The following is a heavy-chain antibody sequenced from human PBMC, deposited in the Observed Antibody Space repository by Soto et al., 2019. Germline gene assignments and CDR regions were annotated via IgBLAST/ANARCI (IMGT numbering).Heavy chain of an antibody. J-gene: IGHJ4*02. V-gene: IGHV1-18*01. CDR3: ARENIYFDY. CDR2: ISAYNANA. Sequence: QIQLLQSGAEVKKPGASVKVTCKASGYTFRNFGISWVRQAPGQGLEWMGCISAYNANANYAQKFQGRLTMTADTSTSTAYMELRSLRSDDTAVYYWARENIYFDYWGQGPLLTVSS. CDR1: GYTFRNFG.